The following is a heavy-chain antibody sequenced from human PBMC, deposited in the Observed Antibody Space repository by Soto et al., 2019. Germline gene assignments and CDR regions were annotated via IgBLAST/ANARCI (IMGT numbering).Heavy chain of an antibody. V-gene: IGHV3-74*01. CDR2: ISSDGSSP. J-gene: IGHJ4*02. D-gene: IGHD2-15*01. CDR1: GFTFSRNW. Sequence: PGGSLRLSCEASGFTFSRNWMHWVRQAPGKGLEWVSRISSDGSSPIYADSVRGRFTISRDNAKNTLYLQLNSLRAEDTAVYYCARPTSLGGNPFDYWGQGTLVTVSS. CDR3: ARPTSLGGNPFDY.